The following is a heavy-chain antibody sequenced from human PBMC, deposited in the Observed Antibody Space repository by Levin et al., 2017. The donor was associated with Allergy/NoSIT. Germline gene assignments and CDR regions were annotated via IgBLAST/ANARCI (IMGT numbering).Heavy chain of an antibody. CDR3: ARDLDYGGWFDP. D-gene: IGHD3/OR15-3a*01. CDR1: GYTFINYS. CDR2: ISPYNGNT. Sequence: ASVKVSCKASGYTFINYSISWVRQAPGQGLEWMGWISPYNGNTIYAQNLQGRVTMTTDTSTSTAYMELRSLRSDDMAVYYCARDLDYGGWFDPWGQGTLVTVSS. J-gene: IGHJ5*02. V-gene: IGHV1-18*03.